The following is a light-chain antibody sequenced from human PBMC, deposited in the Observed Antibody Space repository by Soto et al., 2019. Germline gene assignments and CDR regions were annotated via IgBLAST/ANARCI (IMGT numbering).Light chain of an antibody. CDR1: QSIKNW. J-gene: IGKJ3*01. CDR2: KAS. Sequence: DIQMTQSPSTLSASVGDRVTITCRASQSIKNWLAWYQQKPGEAPKLLIYKASTLESGVPSRFSGSGSGTEFTLTISCLQPDDDATYYCQQYNSYSQFTFGPGTKVDIK. CDR3: QQYNSYSQFT. V-gene: IGKV1-5*03.